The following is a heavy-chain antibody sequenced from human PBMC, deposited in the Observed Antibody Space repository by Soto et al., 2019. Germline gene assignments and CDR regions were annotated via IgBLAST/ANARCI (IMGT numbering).Heavy chain of an antibody. CDR2: IKSKTDGGTT. Sequence: PGGSLRLSCAASGFTFSNAWMSWVRQAPGKGLEWVGRIKSKTDGGTTDYAAPVKGRFTISRDDSKNTLYLQMNSLKTEDTAVYYCTTDRSLYYYYYYGMDVWGQGTTVTVSS. CDR1: GFTFSNAW. J-gene: IGHJ6*02. V-gene: IGHV3-15*01. CDR3: TTDRSLYYYYYYGMDV.